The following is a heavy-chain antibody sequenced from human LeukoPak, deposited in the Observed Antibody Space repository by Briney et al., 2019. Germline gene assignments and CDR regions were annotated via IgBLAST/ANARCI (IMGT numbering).Heavy chain of an antibody. CDR3: ARWAASFDL. D-gene: IGHD6-25*01. Sequence: GGSLRLSCAASGFTFGNYWMSWVRQAPGKGLEWVANIKQDGSDKYYVDSVTGRFTISRDNAKNSLYLQMNSLRAEDTAVYYCARWAASFDLWGQGTLVTVSS. V-gene: IGHV3-7*01. CDR2: IKQDGSDK. CDR1: GFTFGNYW. J-gene: IGHJ4*02.